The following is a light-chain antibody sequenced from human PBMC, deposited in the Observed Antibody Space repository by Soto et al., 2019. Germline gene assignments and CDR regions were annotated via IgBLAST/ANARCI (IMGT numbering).Light chain of an antibody. V-gene: IGLV1-51*01. CDR3: GTWDSSLSSVI. CDR2: DNN. CDR1: SSNIENNY. Sequence: QSVLTQPPSVSAAPGQKVTISCSGSSSNIENNYVSWYQQLPGAAPRLLIYDNNRRPSGIPDRFSGSKSGTSATLGITGLQTGDEADYYCGTWDSSLSSVIFGGGTQLTVL. J-gene: IGLJ2*01.